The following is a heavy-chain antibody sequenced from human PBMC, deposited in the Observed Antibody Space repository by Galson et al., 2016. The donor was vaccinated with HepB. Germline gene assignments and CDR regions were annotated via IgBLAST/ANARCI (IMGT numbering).Heavy chain of an antibody. CDR3: ARNGPGWVFYLDY. Sequence: SETLSLTCTVSGGSISNYYWNYIRHSPGKGLEWIGLFYSNGQTNYNPSLKSRVTMSADRSQNQVSLPLNSVTAADTGVYFCARNGPGWVFYLDYWGPGIHVTVSP. D-gene: IGHD2-8*01. J-gene: IGHJ4*02. CDR1: GGSISNYY. V-gene: IGHV4-4*09. CDR2: FYSNGQT.